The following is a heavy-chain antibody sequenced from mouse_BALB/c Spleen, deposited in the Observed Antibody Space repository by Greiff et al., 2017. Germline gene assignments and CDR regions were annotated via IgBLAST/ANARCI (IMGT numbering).Heavy chain of an antibody. D-gene: IGHD2-4*01. CDR3: ARNYYDYGTVYYFDY. J-gene: IGHJ2*01. V-gene: IGHV5-17*02. CDR2: ISSGSSTI. CDR1: GFTFSSFG. Sequence: EVKLVESGGGLVQPGGSRKLSCAASGFTFSSFGMHWVRQAPEKGLEWVAYISSGSSTIYYADTVKGRFTISRDNPKNTLFLQMTSLRSEDTAMYYCARNYYDYGTVYYFDYWGQGTTLTVSS.